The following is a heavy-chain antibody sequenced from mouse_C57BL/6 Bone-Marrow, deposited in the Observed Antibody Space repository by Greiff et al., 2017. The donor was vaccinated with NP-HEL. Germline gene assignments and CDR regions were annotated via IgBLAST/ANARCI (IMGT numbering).Heavy chain of an antibody. V-gene: IGHV2-2*01. CDR2: IWRGGST. Sequence: QVQLQQSGPGLVQPSQSLSITCTVSGFSLTSYGVHWVRQSPGKGLEWLGVIWRGGSTDDNAAFISRLSISKDNSKSQVFFKMNSLQADDTAIYYCARAQATDYYAMDYWGQGTSVTVSS. D-gene: IGHD3-2*02. CDR1: GFSLTSYG. CDR3: ARAQATDYYAMDY. J-gene: IGHJ4*01.